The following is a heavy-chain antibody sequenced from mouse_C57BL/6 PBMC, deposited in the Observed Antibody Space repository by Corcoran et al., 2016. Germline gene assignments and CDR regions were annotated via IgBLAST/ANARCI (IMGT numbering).Heavy chain of an antibody. Sequence: DVQLQESGPGLVKPSQSLSLTCSVTGYSITSGYYWNWIRQFPGNKLEWMGYISYDGSNNYNPSLKNRISITRDTSKNQFFLKLNSVTTEDTATYYCARDLWYYFDYWGQGTTLTVSS. CDR3: ARDLWYYFDY. J-gene: IGHJ2*01. V-gene: IGHV3-6*01. D-gene: IGHD1-1*02. CDR1: GYSITSGYY. CDR2: ISYDGSN.